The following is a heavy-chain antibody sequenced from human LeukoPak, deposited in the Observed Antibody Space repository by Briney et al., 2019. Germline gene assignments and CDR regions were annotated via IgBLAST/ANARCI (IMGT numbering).Heavy chain of an antibody. J-gene: IGHJ6*02. CDR2: FDPEDGET. D-gene: IGHD2-2*01. CDR3: ALTPLYCSSTSCRYYYYGMDV. Sequence: ASLKLSCKVSGYTLTELSMHWVRQAPGKGLEWMGGFDPEDGETIYAQKFQGRVTMTEDTSTDTAYMELSSLRSEDTAVYYCALTPLYCSSTSCRYYYYGMDVWGQGTTVSVSS. CDR1: GYTLTELS. V-gene: IGHV1-24*01.